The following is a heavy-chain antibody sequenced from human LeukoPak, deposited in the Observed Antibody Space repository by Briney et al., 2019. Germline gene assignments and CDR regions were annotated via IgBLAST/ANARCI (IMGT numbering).Heavy chain of an antibody. V-gene: IGHV4-4*09. Sequence: SETLSLTCTVSGGSISSYYWSWIRQPPGKGLEWIGYIYTSGSTNYNPSLKSRVTISVDTSKNQFSLKLSSVTAADTAVYYCARIYSSAFDYWGQGTLVTVSS. J-gene: IGHJ4*02. D-gene: IGHD6-25*01. CDR2: IYTSGST. CDR1: GGSISSYY. CDR3: ARIYSSAFDY.